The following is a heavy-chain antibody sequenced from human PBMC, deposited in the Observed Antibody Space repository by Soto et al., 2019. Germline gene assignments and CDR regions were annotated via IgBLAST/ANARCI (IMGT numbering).Heavy chain of an antibody. V-gene: IGHV1-46*01. CDR3: ARSSGGKVGIIIEGTNWLAP. J-gene: IGHJ5*02. Sequence: ASVKVSCKAPRDTFTSYYINWVLQAPGQGLEWMGVINPHGGSTAYAQKFKGRVTLTRDTSASTVYMEVSSLTSEDTAMYYCARSSGGKVGIIIEGTNWLAPWGQGPSVTVAS. CDR1: RDTFTSYY. CDR2: INPHGGST. D-gene: IGHD1-26*01.